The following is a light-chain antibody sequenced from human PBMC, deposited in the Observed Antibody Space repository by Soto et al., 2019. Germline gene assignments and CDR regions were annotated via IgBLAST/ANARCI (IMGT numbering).Light chain of an antibody. CDR3: QQYNSYPLT. CDR1: QSISRW. V-gene: IGKV1-5*03. CDR2: KAS. Sequence: DIQMTQSPSTLSASVGDRVTITCRASQSISRWSAWYQQKPGKAPKLLIYKASSLERGVPSRFSGSGSGTEFTLTISSLQPDDFATYYCQQYNSYPLTFGGGTKVEIK. J-gene: IGKJ4*01.